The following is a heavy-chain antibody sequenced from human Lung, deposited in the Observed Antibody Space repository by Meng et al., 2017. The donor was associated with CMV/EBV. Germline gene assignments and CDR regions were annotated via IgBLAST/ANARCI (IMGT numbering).Heavy chain of an antibody. CDR3: ARGRDFGVVTPGY. D-gene: IGHD3-3*01. J-gene: IGHJ3*01. CDR2: IYYTGST. CDR1: GGSISSYF. V-gene: IGHV4-59*01. Sequence: SETXSLXCTVSGGSISSYFWSWIRQPPGKGLEWIGYIYYTGSTNYNPSLKSRVTISVDTSKKQFSLKLSSVTAADTAVYYCARGRDFGVVTPGYWGQGTMVTFSS.